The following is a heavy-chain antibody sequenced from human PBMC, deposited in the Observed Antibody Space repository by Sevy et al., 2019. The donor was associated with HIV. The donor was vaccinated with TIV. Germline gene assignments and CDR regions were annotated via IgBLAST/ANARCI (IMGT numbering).Heavy chain of an antibody. CDR1: GFTFSSYA. J-gene: IGHJ6*02. D-gene: IGHD2-2*03. CDR2: ISGSGGST. CDR3: AKDKWRYGYCSSTSCPESYYYYGMDV. Sequence: GGSLRLSCAASGFTFSSYAMSWVRQAPGKGLERVSGISGSGGSTYYADSVKGRFTISRDNPKNTLYLQMKSLRVEDTAVYYCAKDKWRYGYCSSTSCPESYYYYGMDVWGQGTTVTVSS. V-gene: IGHV3-23*01.